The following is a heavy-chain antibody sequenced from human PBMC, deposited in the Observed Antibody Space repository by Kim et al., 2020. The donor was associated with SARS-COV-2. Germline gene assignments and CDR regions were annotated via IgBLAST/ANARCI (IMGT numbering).Heavy chain of an antibody. V-gene: IGHV3-11*01. CDR2: ISSSTNTI. CDR3: SSLKLLHYHMDV. Sequence: GGSLRLSCAASGFIFSDYYMSWVRQAPGKGLEWLAYISSSTNTISYADSVKGRFTISRDNAKNSLYLEMNSLSAEDTAVDYCSSLKLLHYHMDVWGKGTT. CDR1: GFIFSDYY. J-gene: IGHJ6*03. D-gene: IGHD3-10*01.